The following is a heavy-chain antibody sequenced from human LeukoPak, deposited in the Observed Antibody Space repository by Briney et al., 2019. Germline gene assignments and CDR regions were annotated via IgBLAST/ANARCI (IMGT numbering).Heavy chain of an antibody. V-gene: IGHV3-53*01. Sequence: GGSLRLSCAASGFTVSSNYMSWVRQAPGKGLEWVSVIYSGGSTYYADSVKGRFTISRDNSKNTLYLQMNSLRAEDTAVYYCACLYSSNWYSAYYYYGMDVWGQGTTVTVSS. J-gene: IGHJ6*02. CDR2: IYSGGST. CDR3: ACLYSSNWYSAYYYYGMDV. D-gene: IGHD6-13*01. CDR1: GFTVSSNY.